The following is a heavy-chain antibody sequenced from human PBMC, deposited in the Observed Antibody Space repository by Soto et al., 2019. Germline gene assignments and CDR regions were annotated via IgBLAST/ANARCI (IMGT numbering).Heavy chain of an antibody. CDR3: ASPPGGCSCGICPYYYYGMDV. Sequence: QVQLVQSGAEVKKPGSSVKVSCKASGGTFSSYAISWVRQAPGQGLEWMGGIIPIFGTANYAQKLQGRVTITADESTSTAYMELSSLRSEDTPVYYCASPPGGCSCGICPYYYYGMDVWWQGTTGTVSS. D-gene: IGHD2-15*01. V-gene: IGHV1-69*12. CDR1: GGTFSSYA. CDR2: IIPIFGTA. J-gene: IGHJ6*01.